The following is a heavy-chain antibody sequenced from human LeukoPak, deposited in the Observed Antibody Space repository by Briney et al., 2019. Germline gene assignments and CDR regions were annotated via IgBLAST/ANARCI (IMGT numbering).Heavy chain of an antibody. D-gene: IGHD6-13*01. Sequence: SETLSLTCAVYGGSFSGYYWSWIRQPPGKGLEWIGETNHSGSTNYNPSLKSRVTISVDTSKNQFFLNLRSVTAADTAVYYCARAYSIAAAFDFWGQGTLVTVSS. CDR3: ARAYSIAAAFDF. J-gene: IGHJ4*02. CDR1: GGSFSGYY. CDR2: TNHSGST. V-gene: IGHV4-34*01.